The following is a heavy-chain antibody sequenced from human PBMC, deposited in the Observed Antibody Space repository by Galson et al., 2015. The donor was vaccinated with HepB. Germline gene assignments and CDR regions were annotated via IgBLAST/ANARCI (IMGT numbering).Heavy chain of an antibody. D-gene: IGHD2-15*01. CDR2: IYSGGST. CDR1: GFTVSSNY. J-gene: IGHJ6*02. Sequence: SLRLSCAASGFTVSSNYMSWVRQAPGKGPEWVSVIYSGGSTYYADSVKGRFTISRDNSKNTLYLQMNSLRAEDTAVYYCARGDSTLLYYYYGMDVWGQGTTVTVSS. V-gene: IGHV3-66*01. CDR3: ARGDSTLLYYYYGMDV.